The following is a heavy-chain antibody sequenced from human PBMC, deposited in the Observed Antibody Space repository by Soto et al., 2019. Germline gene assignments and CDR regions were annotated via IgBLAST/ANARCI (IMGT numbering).Heavy chain of an antibody. D-gene: IGHD2-15*01. J-gene: IGHJ4*02. V-gene: IGHV3-11*01. Sequence: QVQLVESGGGLVKPGGSLRLSCAASGFTFSDYFMTWIRQAQGKVLEWVSYISSSGTTIFYADSVQGRFTISRDNAKKSLYLEINSLRAEDTTVYFCARDCGSCYPGFVSWGQGSLVTVSS. CDR3: ARDCGSCYPGFVS. CDR1: GFTFSDYF. CDR2: ISSSGTTI.